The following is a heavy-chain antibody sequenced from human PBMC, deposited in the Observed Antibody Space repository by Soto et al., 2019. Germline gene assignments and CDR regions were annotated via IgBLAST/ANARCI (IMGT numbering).Heavy chain of an antibody. CDR2: INWDGDRT. CDR1: GFTFADYA. D-gene: IGHD3-10*01. J-gene: IGHJ4*02. CDR3: ASGERITMVRGVIIEGY. V-gene: IGHV3-43D*04. Sequence: EVQLVESGGVVVQPGGSLRLSCAASGFTFADYAMNWVRQAPGKGLEWVSLINWDGDRTYYSDSVKGRFTISRDNGKSSLYLQMNSLRAEDTAFYYCASGERITMVRGVIIEGYWGQGTLVTVSS.